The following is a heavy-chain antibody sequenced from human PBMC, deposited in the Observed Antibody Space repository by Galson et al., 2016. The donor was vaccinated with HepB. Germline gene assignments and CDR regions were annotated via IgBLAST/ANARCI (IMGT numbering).Heavy chain of an antibody. CDR2: IYYSGST. D-gene: IGHD5-18*01. CDR1: GGSISSGSYY. J-gene: IGHJ5*02. V-gene: IGHV4-39*01. CDR3: ARHLKIQLWLRGNWFDP. Sequence: ETLSLTCTVSGGSISSGSYYWGWIRQPPGKGLEWIGSIYYSGSTYYNPSLKSRVTISVDTSKNQFSLKLSSVTAADTAVYYCARHLKIQLWLRGNWFDPWGQGTLVTVSS.